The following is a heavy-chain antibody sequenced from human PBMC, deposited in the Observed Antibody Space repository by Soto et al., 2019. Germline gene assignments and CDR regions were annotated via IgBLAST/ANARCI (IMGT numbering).Heavy chain of an antibody. CDR2: IIPIFGTA. Sequence: QVQLVQSGAEVKKPGSSVKVSCKASGGTFSSYSINWVRQAPGQWLEWMGEIIPIFGTANYAQKFQGRVTITADESTSTAYMELSSLISDDKAVYYCARDGGRHSGGIDYWGQGTLVTVSS. CDR1: GGTFSSYS. CDR3: ARDGGRHSGGIDY. V-gene: IGHV1-69*01. J-gene: IGHJ4*02. D-gene: IGHD1-26*01.